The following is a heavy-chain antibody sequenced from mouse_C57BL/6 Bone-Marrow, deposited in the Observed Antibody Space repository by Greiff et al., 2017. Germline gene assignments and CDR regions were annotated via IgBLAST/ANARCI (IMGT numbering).Heavy chain of an antibody. J-gene: IGHJ4*01. CDR1: GFSINSDCY. CDR2: TFYSGIT. V-gene: IGHV3-3*01. D-gene: IGHD2-5*01. CDR3: ARGGAYYSKGDYAMDY. Sequence: EVQRVESGPSLVRPSQTLSLTCTVTGFSINSDCYWIWIRQFPGNKLEYIGYTFYSGITYYNPSLESRTYITRDTSKNQFSLRLSSVTTEDTANYYGARGGAYYSKGDYAMDYWGQGTSVTVSS.